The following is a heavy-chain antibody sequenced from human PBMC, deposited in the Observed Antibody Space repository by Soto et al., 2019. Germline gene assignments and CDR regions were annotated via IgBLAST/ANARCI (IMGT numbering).Heavy chain of an antibody. Sequence: GGSLRLSCAASGFTVNSNYMSWVRQAPGKGLECVSAITGDGGDTFHADSVRGRLTISRDNSKNTLYLQMNSLRAEDTAVYYCVKHLVVWGPGTLVTVSS. CDR2: ITGDGGDT. CDR1: GFTVNSNY. J-gene: IGHJ4*02. D-gene: IGHD3-10*01. V-gene: IGHV3-23*01. CDR3: VKHLVV.